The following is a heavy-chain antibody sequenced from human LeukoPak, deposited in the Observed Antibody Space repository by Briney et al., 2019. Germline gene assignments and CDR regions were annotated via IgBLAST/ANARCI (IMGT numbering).Heavy chain of an antibody. V-gene: IGHV1-2*02. Sequence: ASVKVSCKASGYIFTHYYIHWVRQAPGQGLDWVGWINPDSGDTNYAHKFRGRVTMTRDTSITTAYMELRRLRSDDTAVYYCARLWFAPDHWGQGTLVTVSS. CDR2: INPDSGDT. D-gene: IGHD3-10*01. CDR3: ARLWFAPDH. CDR1: GYIFTHYY. J-gene: IGHJ4*02.